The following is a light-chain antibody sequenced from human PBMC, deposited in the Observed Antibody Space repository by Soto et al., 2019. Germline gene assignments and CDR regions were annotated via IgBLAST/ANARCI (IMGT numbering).Light chain of an antibody. Sequence: EVVTTQSPATLSVYPGERATLSCRASQSVSSNHLAWYQQKPGQAPRLLIYGASTRATGIPDRFSGSGSGTEFSLTINSLQSEDFAVYYCHHYNNWWAFGQGTKVDI. CDR1: QSVSSN. V-gene: IGKV3-15*01. CDR2: GAS. CDR3: HHYNNWWA. J-gene: IGKJ1*01.